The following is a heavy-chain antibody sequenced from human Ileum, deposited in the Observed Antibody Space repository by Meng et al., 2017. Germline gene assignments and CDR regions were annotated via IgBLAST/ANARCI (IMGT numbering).Heavy chain of an antibody. V-gene: IGHV4-34*01. Sequence: QVKLQERGAGLLKPSESLVLTCAVYGGSFSSYYWSWIRQPPGKGLEWIGEINHSGSTNYNPSLKSRVTISVDTSKNQFSLKLSSVTAADTAVYYCARGGGRYGPDFDYWGQGTLVTVSS. CDR2: INHSGST. CDR3: ARGGGRYGPDFDY. D-gene: IGHD3-16*01. CDR1: GGSFSSYY. J-gene: IGHJ4*02.